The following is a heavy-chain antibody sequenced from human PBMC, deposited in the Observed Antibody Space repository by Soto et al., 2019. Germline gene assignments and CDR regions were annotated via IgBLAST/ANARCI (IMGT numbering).Heavy chain of an antibody. D-gene: IGHD3-3*01. J-gene: IGHJ4*02. CDR1: GGSIISSSYY. CDR2: IYYSGST. V-gene: IGHV4-39*01. CDR3: ARHGDFWSGYYTSYYFDY. Sequence: SETLSLTCTVSGGSIISSSYYWGWIRQPPGKGLEWIGSIYYSGSTYYNPSLKSRVTISVDTSKNQFSLKLSSVTAADTAVYYCARHGDFWSGYYTSYYFDYWGQGTLVTVSS.